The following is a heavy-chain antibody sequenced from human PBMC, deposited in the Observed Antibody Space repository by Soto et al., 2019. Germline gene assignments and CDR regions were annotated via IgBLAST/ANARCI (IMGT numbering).Heavy chain of an antibody. Sequence: LSLTFGVSGYSISSGYYWGWIRQPPGKGLEWIGTIYHSGSTYYNPSLKSRVTISVDTSKNQFSLKLNSLTAADTAVYYCARALYCSGGSCSPLRGMDVWGLGTTVTVSS. V-gene: IGHV4-38-2*01. CDR3: ARALYCSGGSCSPLRGMDV. CDR2: IYHSGST. J-gene: IGHJ6*02. CDR1: GYSISSGYY. D-gene: IGHD2-15*01.